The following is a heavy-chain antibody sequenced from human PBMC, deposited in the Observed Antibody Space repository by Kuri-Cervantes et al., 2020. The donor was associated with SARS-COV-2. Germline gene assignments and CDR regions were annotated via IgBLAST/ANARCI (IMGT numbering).Heavy chain of an antibody. V-gene: IGHV1-69*13. J-gene: IGHJ4*02. D-gene: IGHD2-2*01. CDR1: GYTFTSYG. CDR3: ARDCSGTDCYIIIYAMSD. CDR2: IIPMFGTA. Sequence: SVKVSCKASGYTFTSYGLSWVRQAPGQGLEWMGGIIPMFGTADYAQKFQGRVTVTADESTSTVYMELTSLRSDDTAVYYCARDCSGTDCYIIIYAMSDWGQGTLVTVSS.